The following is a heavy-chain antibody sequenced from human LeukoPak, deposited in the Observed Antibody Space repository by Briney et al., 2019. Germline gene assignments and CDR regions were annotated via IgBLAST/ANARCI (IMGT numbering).Heavy chain of an antibody. V-gene: IGHV1-46*01. J-gene: IGHJ5*02. D-gene: IGHD2-15*01. CDR2: INPSGVST. Sequence: GASVKVSCKASGYTFTGYYMHWVRQAPGQGLEWMGIINPSGVSTTYAQKFQGRVTMTRDMSTSTVYMELSSLRFEDTAVYYCARARPPCSGGTCYSNNWFDPWGQGTLVTVSS. CDR3: ARARPPCSGGTCYSNNWFDP. CDR1: GYTFTGYY.